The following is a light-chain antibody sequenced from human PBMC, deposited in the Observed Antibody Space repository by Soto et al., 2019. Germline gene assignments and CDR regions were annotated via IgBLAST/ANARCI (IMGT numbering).Light chain of an antibody. CDR3: TSYTSSNTLVV. Sequence: QSALTQPASVSGSPGQSITISCTGTSSDVGSYNYVSWYQQHPGKAPNLMIYDVSNRPSGVSNRFSGSKSGNTASLTISGLQAEDEADYYCTSYTSSNTLVVFGGGTQLAVL. V-gene: IGLV2-14*03. CDR1: SSDVGSYNY. CDR2: DVS. J-gene: IGLJ2*01.